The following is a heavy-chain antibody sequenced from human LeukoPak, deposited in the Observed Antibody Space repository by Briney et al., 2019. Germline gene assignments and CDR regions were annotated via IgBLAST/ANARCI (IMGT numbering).Heavy chain of an antibody. CDR2: INHSGST. Sequence: SETLSLTCAVYGGSFSGYYWSWIRQPPGKGLEWIGEINHSGSTNYNPSLKSRVTISVDTSKNQFSLKLSSVPAADTAVYYCARVASFIAAASNWFDPWGQGTLVTVSS. CDR3: ARVASFIAAASNWFDP. J-gene: IGHJ5*02. V-gene: IGHV4-34*01. CDR1: GGSFSGYY. D-gene: IGHD6-13*01.